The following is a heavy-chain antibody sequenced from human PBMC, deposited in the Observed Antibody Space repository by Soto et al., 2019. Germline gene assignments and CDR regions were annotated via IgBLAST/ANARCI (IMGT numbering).Heavy chain of an antibody. CDR3: ARDFPSSSSDL. J-gene: IGHJ5*02. CDR1: GVTFSSYA. Sequence: QVQLVQSGAEVKKPGASVKVSCTASGVTFSSYAITWVRQAPGQGLEWMGEIIPIFGTANYAQKFQGRVTITADESLTTAYMELSSLRSANTAVYYCARDFPSSSSDLWGQGTLVTVSS. CDR2: IIPIFGTA. V-gene: IGHV1-69*01.